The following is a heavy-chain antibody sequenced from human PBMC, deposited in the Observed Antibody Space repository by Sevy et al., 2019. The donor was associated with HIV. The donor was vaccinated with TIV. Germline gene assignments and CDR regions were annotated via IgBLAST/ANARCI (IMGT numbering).Heavy chain of an antibody. CDR1: GFSFDNHA. Sequence: GGSLRLSCAASGFSFDNHAMMWFRQPPGKGLEWVSTTPTSGISTFYANSVKGRFIISRDNSKSKLYLEMNSLRVEDTALYYCVRGWQIHLWGQGTLVTVSS. CDR2: TPTSGIST. D-gene: IGHD3-3*02. J-gene: IGHJ4*02. CDR3: VRGWQIHL. V-gene: IGHV3-23*01.